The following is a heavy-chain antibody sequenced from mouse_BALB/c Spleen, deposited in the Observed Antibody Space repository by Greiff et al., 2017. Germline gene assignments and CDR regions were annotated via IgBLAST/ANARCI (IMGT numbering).Heavy chain of an antibody. CDR2: IRSKSNNYAT. D-gene: IGHD3-3*01. CDR3: VRPELGAMDY. V-gene: IGHV10-1*02. CDR1: GFTFNTYA. Sequence: EVQRVESGGGLVQPKGSLKLSCAASGFTFNTYAMNWVRQAPGKGLEWVARIRSKSNNYATYYADSVKDRFTISRDDSQSMLYLQMNNLKTEDTAMYYCVRPELGAMDYWGQGTSVTVSS. J-gene: IGHJ4*01.